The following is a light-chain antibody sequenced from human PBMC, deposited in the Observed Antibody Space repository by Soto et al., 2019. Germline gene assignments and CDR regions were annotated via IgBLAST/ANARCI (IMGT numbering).Light chain of an antibody. CDR2: DVT. CDR3: SSYTGSSTLVV. J-gene: IGLJ2*01. Sequence: QSALTQPASVSESPGQSITIPCTGTSSDVGGYNYVSWYQQYPGKAPKLMIYDVTNRPSGVSNRFSGSKSGNTASLTISGLQAEDEATYYCSSYTGSSTLVVFGGGTKLTVL. V-gene: IGLV2-14*01. CDR1: SSDVGGYNY.